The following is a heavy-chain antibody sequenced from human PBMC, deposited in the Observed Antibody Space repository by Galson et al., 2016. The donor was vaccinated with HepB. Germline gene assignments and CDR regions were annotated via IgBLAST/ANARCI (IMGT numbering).Heavy chain of an antibody. V-gene: IGHV3-21*01. Sequence: SLRLSCAASGFTFDNYTMIWLRQAPGKGLEWVSSVSHSSTYVYYADSVEGRFTISRDNAKNSLYLEMNSLRVEDTAVFYCARSLGWYFDVWGRGTLVTVSS. CDR3: ARSLGWYFDV. D-gene: IGHD6-6*01. CDR1: GFTFDNYT. J-gene: IGHJ2*01. CDR2: VSHSSTYV.